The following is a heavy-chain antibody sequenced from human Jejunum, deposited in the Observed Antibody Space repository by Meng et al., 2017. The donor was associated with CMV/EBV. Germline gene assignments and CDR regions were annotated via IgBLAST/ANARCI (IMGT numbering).Heavy chain of an antibody. Sequence: SCAASGCTFSAYAILWVRQAPGKALVWVSRINAGASHITGADSGRGRFTISRDNAKNTLYLQMHSLRAEDTAVYYCGRGMVGAPGAYWGQGTLVTVSS. D-gene: IGHD1-26*01. CDR1: GCTFSAYA. CDR3: GRGMVGAPGAY. V-gene: IGHV3-74*01. CDR2: INAGASHI. J-gene: IGHJ4*02.